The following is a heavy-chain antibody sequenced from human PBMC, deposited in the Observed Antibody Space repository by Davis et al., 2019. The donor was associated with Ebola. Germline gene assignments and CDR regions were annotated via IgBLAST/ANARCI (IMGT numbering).Heavy chain of an antibody. D-gene: IGHD2-15*01. J-gene: IGHJ4*02. V-gene: IGHV3-33*01. CDR3: ARDGYCSGGSCWHRDY. CDR1: GFTFSGHG. Sequence: GESLKISCAASGFTFSGHGMHWVRQAPGKGLEWVAAIWADGSNQYYGDSVKGRFTISRDNSKNTLYLQMNSLRAEDTAVYYCARDGYCSGGSCWHRDYWGQGTLVTVSS. CDR2: IWADGSNQ.